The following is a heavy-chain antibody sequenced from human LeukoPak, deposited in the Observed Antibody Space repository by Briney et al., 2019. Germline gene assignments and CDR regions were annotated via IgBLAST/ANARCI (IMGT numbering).Heavy chain of an antibody. CDR2: ISSSSSYI. D-gene: IGHD3-10*01. CDR3: VKPYGSGSYKY. J-gene: IGHJ4*02. Sequence: GGSLRLSCAASGFTFSSYSMNWVRQAPGKGLEWVSSISSSSSYIYYADSVKGRFTISRDNSKNMVYLQMSSLRDEDTAVYYCVKPYGSGSYKYWGQGTPVTVPS. CDR1: GFTFSSYS. V-gene: IGHV3-21*01.